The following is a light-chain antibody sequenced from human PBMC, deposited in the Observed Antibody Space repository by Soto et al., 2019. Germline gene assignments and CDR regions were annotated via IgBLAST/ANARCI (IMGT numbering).Light chain of an antibody. CDR1: QGISSY. Sequence: DIQLTQSPSFLSASLGDRVTITCRASQGISSYLAWYQQKPGKAPKLLIYAAYTLQSGVPSKLSGSGSGTEFTLTICSLQPEDCSNYSCQHRNNYTPIPCGQGTRLEIK. V-gene: IGKV1-9*01. J-gene: IGKJ5*01. CDR2: AAY. CDR3: QHRNNYTPIP.